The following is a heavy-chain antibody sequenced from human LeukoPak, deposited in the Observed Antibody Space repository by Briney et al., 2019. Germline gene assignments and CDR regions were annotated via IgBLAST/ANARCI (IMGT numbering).Heavy chain of an antibody. Sequence: RTSETLSLTCTVSGGSISSYYWSWIRQPPGKGLEWIGYIYYSGSTNYNPSLKSRVTISVDTSKNQFSLKLSSVTAADTAVYYCARTNGDYPTGRGYYYYMDVWGKGTTVTISS. D-gene: IGHD4-17*01. CDR3: ARTNGDYPTGRGYYYYMDV. CDR1: GGSISSYY. J-gene: IGHJ6*03. CDR2: IYYSGST. V-gene: IGHV4-59*01.